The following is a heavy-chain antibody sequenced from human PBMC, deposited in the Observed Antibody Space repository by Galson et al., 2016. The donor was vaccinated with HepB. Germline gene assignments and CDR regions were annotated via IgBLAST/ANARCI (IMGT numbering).Heavy chain of an antibody. CDR3: ASMTGTTPGGY. J-gene: IGHJ4*02. Sequence: SLRLSCAASGFTFSSYALSWVRQAPGTGLAWVSTISGSGGSTYYADSVKGRFTIPRDNSKTTLYLQMNSLRAEDTAVYYCASMTGTTPGGYWGQGTLVTVSS. CDR1: GFTFSSYA. V-gene: IGHV3-23*01. CDR2: ISGSGGST. D-gene: IGHD1-20*01.